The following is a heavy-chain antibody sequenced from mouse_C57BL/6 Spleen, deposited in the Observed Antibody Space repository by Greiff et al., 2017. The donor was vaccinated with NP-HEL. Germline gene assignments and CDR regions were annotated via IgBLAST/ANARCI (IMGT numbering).Heavy chain of an antibody. CDR2: IWGVGST. CDR3: ASGDDYDAFAY. Sequence: VMLVESGPGLVAPSQSLSITCTVSGFSLTSYGVDWVRQSPGKGLEWLGVIWGVGSTNYNSALKSRLSISKDNSKSQVFLKMNSLQTDDTAMYYCASGDDYDAFAYWGQGTLVTVSA. D-gene: IGHD2-4*01. CDR1: GFSLTSYG. J-gene: IGHJ3*01. V-gene: IGHV2-6*01.